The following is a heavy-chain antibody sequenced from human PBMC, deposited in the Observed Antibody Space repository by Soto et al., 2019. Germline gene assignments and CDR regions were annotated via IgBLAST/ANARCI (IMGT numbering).Heavy chain of an antibody. CDR3: ARDLRYCSGGSCQNDY. D-gene: IGHD2-15*01. Sequence: ASVKVSCKASGYTFTSYDINWVRQATGQGLEWMGWTNPNSGNTGYAQKFQGRVTMTRNTSISTAYMELSSLRSEDTAVYYCARDLRYCSGGSCQNDYWGQGTLVTVSS. J-gene: IGHJ4*02. CDR1: GYTFTSYD. V-gene: IGHV1-8*01. CDR2: TNPNSGNT.